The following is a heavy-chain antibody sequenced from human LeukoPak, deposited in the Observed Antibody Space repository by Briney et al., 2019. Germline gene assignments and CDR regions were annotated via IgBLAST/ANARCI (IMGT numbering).Heavy chain of an antibody. D-gene: IGHD2-2*01. J-gene: IGHJ4*02. Sequence: SETLSLTCAVSGYSISSGYYWGWIRQPPGKGLEWIGYIYNGGSTNYNPSLKSRVTISVDTSKNQFSLKLTSLTAADTAMYYCAQSTGWPGFDYWGQGVLVTVSS. CDR2: IYNGGST. CDR3: AQSTGWPGFDY. CDR1: GYSISSGYY. V-gene: IGHV4-38-2*01.